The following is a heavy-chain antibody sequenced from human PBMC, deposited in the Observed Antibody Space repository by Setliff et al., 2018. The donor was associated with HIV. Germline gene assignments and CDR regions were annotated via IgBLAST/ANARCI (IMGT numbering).Heavy chain of an antibody. CDR2: IRSKAYGGTT. CDR1: GFTFSSYA. J-gene: IGHJ5*02. CDR3: DP. Sequence: GGSLRLSCVGSGFTFSSYAMSWVRQAPGKGLEWVGFIRSKAYGGTTEYAKKSLYLQMNSLRAEDTAVYYCVRDVYTSNWYLNWFDPWGQGTLVTVSS. V-gene: IGHV3-49*04. D-gene: IGHD6-13*01.